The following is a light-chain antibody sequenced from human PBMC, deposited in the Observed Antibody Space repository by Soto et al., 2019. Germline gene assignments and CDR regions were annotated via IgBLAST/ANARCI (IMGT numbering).Light chain of an antibody. J-gene: IGLJ1*01. V-gene: IGLV2-11*01. CDR2: DVS. CDR1: SSDVGAYNY. Sequence: QSALTQPRSVSGSPGQSVTISCTGTSSDVGAYNYVSWYQQYPGKAPKLMIYDVSKRPSGVPDRFSGSKSGNTASLTISGLQAEDEADYYCCSYAGSYTFDVFGTGTKLTVL. CDR3: CSYAGSYTFDV.